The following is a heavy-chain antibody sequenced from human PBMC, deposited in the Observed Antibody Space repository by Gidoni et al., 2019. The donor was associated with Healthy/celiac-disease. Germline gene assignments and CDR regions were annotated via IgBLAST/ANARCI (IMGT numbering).Heavy chain of an antibody. D-gene: IGHD4-17*01. CDR3: ARLTVSFDY. J-gene: IGHJ4*02. CDR2: IYYSGST. CDR1: GGSISSYY. V-gene: IGHV4-59*08. Sequence: QVQLQESGPGLVKPSETLSLTCPVSGGSISSYYWSWIRQPPWKGLEWIGYIYYSGSTNYNPSLKSRVTISVDTSKNQFSLKLSSVTAADTAVYYCARLTVSFDYWGQGTLVTVSS.